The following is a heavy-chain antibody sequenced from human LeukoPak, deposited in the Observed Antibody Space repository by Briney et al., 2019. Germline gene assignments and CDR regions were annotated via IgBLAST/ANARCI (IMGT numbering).Heavy chain of an antibody. CDR3: ASNRGWYDFWSAKGPFDY. D-gene: IGHD3-3*01. Sequence: GGSLRLSCAASGFTFSSYSMNWVRQAPGKGLEWVSSISSSSSYIYYADSVKGRFTISRDNAKNSLYLQMNSLRAEDTAVYYCASNRGWYDFWSAKGPFDYWGQGTLVTVSS. J-gene: IGHJ4*02. CDR1: GFTFSSYS. V-gene: IGHV3-21*01. CDR2: ISSSSSYI.